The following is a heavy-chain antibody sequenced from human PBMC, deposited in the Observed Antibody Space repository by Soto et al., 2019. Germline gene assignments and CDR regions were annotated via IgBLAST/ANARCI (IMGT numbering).Heavy chain of an antibody. CDR1: GVTFSSYA. Sequence: GGSLRLSCVASGVTFSSYAMSGVRQAPGKGLEWVSASSSIDGSVYYADSVRGRFTISRDNSKTTLYLQMTSLRVDDTALYYCVKGRYNFDLWGLGTLVTVSS. V-gene: IGHV3-23*01. J-gene: IGHJ4*02. D-gene: IGHD1-1*01. CDR3: VKGRYNFDL. CDR2: SSSIDGSV.